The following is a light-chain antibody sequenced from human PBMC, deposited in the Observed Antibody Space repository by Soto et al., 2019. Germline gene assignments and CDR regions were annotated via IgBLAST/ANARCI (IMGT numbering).Light chain of an antibody. CDR1: SSNIGAGYD. Sequence: QSVLTQPPSVFGAPEQRVTISCTGSSSNIGAGYDVNWYQQLPGTAPKLLVFHNTNRPSGVPDRFSGSKSGTSASLAITGLQAEDEADYYCQSYDSSLSGAYVFGPGTKLTVL. CDR2: HNT. V-gene: IGLV1-40*01. CDR3: QSYDSSLSGAYV. J-gene: IGLJ1*01.